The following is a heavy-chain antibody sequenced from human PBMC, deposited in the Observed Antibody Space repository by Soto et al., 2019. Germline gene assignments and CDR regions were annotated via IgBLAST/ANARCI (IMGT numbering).Heavy chain of an antibody. CDR2: IYYSGST. V-gene: IGHV4-59*08. D-gene: IGHD3-3*01. CDR3: AGSTIFGVVIAVDV. J-gene: IGHJ6*04. Sequence: SQTLSLTCTVSGGSISSYYWSWIRQPPGKGLEWIGYIYYSGSTNYNPSLKSRVTISVDTSKNQFSLKLSSVTAADTAVYYCAGSTIFGVVIAVDVWGKGTTVTVSS. CDR1: GGSISSYY.